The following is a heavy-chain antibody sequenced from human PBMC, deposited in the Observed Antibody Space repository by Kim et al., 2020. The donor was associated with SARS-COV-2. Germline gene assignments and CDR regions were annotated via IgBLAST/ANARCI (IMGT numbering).Heavy chain of an antibody. Sequence: SETLSLTCTVSGGSISNYYWSWIRQPPGKGLEWIAYIYYSGSTNYNPSLKSRVTISVDTSNDQFSLKLSSVTAADTAAYYCARVGPVGYYYYGMDVWGQG. CDR3: ARVGPVGYYYYGMDV. CDR1: GGSISNYY. D-gene: IGHD2-15*01. J-gene: IGHJ6*02. CDR2: IYYSGST. V-gene: IGHV4-59*13.